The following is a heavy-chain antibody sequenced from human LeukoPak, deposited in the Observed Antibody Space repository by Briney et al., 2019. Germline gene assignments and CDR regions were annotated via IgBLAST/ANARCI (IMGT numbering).Heavy chain of an antibody. CDR2: IYYSGST. V-gene: IGHV4-59*01. CDR1: GGSISSYY. Sequence: SETLSLTCTVSGGSISSYYWSWIRQPPGKGLEWIGYIYYSGSTNYNPSLKSRVTISVDTSKNQFSLKLSSVTAADTAVYYCARDDYGGNSPYYYYMDVWGKGTTVTVSS. D-gene: IGHD4-23*01. CDR3: ARDDYGGNSPYYYYMDV. J-gene: IGHJ6*03.